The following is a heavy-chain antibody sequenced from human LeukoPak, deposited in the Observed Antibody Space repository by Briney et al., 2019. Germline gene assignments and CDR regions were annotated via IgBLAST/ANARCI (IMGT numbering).Heavy chain of an antibody. CDR1: GYTFTTYG. Sequence: ASVKVSCKASGYTFTTYGITWVRQAPGQGLEWMGWISAYNGDTNYAQKFQGRVTMTTDTSTTTAYMELRSLRSDDTAVYYCARDHSSSCQLFDYWGQGTLVTVSS. V-gene: IGHV1-18*01. CDR3: ARDHSSSCQLFDY. D-gene: IGHD6-13*01. CDR2: ISAYNGDT. J-gene: IGHJ4*02.